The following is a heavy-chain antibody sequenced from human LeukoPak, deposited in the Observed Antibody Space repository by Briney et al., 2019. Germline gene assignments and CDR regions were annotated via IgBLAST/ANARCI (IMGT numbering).Heavy chain of an antibody. CDR3: ARDSGSGRGNYYYGMDV. Sequence: PGGSLRLSCAASGFTFSNHWMHWVRQGPGKGLEWVSRIDPGGISTTYADSVKGRFTISRDNAKNSLYLQMSSLRAEDTAVYYCARDSGSGRGNYYYGMDVWGQGTTVTVSS. D-gene: IGHD3-10*01. V-gene: IGHV3-74*01. J-gene: IGHJ6*02. CDR1: GFTFSNHW. CDR2: IDPGGIST.